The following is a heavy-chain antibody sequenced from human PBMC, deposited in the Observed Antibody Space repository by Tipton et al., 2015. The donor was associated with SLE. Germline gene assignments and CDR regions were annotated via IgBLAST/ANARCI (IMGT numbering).Heavy chain of an antibody. CDR2: IYSGGST. D-gene: IGHD1-26*01. CDR3: AGQIGGVVGAIDY. V-gene: IGHV3-53*04. Sequence: GSLRLSCAASGFTVSSNYMSWVRQAPGKGLEWVSVIYSGGSTYYADSVKGRFTISRHNSKNTLYLQMNSLRAEDTAVYYCAGQIGGVVGAIDYWGQGTLVTVSS. CDR1: GFTVSSNY. J-gene: IGHJ4*02.